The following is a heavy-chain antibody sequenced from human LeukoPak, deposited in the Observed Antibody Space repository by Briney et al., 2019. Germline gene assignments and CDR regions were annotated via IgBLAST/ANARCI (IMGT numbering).Heavy chain of an antibody. CDR2: IYSGGST. J-gene: IGHJ4*02. CDR3: ARDSWGSSWYPLGY. D-gene: IGHD6-13*01. CDR1: GFTVSSNY. V-gene: IGHV3-53*01. Sequence: GRSLRLSCAASGFTVSSNYMSWVRQAPGKGLEWVSVIYSGGSTYYADSVKGRFTISRDNSKNTLYLQMNSLRAEDTAVYYCARDSWGSSWYPLGYWGQGTLVTVSS.